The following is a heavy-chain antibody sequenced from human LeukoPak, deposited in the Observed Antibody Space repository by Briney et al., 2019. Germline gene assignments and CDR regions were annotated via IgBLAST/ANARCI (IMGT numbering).Heavy chain of an antibody. CDR3: AKAPGYGDYLFDY. D-gene: IGHD4-17*01. J-gene: IGHJ4*02. CDR1: GFTFSSYA. Sequence: QPGASLRLSCAASGFTFSSYAMSWVRQAPGKGLEWVSAISGSGGSPYYADSVKGRFTIPRDNSKNTLYLQMNSLRAEDTVVYYCAKAPGYGDYLFDYWGQGTLVTVSS. V-gene: IGHV3-23*01. CDR2: ISGSGGSP.